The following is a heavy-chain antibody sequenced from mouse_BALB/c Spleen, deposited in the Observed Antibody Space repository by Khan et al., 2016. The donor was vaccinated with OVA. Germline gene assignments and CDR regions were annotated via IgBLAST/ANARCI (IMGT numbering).Heavy chain of an antibody. CDR1: GYTFTDYY. CDR3: ARRNYFGYTFAY. D-gene: IGHD1-2*01. Sequence: QVQLQQSGAELARPGASVKLSCKASGYTFTDYYINWVKQRTGQGLEWIGEIYPRSGNTYYTEKFKGKATLTADKSSSIAYMQLRSLTSEDSAVYVCARRNYFGYTFAYWGQGTLVTVAA. J-gene: IGHJ3*01. V-gene: IGHV1-81*01. CDR2: IYPRSGNT.